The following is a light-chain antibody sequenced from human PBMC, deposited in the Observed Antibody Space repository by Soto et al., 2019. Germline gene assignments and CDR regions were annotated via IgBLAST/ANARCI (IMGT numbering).Light chain of an antibody. Sequence: DIQMTQSPSTLSASVGDRVTITCRASQDINIWLAWYQQKPGKAPKLLIYKASTLERGVPSRFIGSGSGTDFTLAISSLQPDDFETYYCQQYSSDSNTFGQGTRLDIK. V-gene: IGKV1-5*03. CDR2: KAS. CDR3: QQYSSDSNT. J-gene: IGKJ2*01. CDR1: QDINIW.